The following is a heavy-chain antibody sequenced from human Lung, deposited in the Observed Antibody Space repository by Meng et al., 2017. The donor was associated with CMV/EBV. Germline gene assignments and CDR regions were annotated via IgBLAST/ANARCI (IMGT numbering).Heavy chain of an antibody. Sequence: GGSLRLSXAASGFTFSSYSMNWVRQAPGKGLEWVSSISSSSSYIYYADSVKGRFTISRDNAKNSLYLQMNSLRAEDTAVYYCARDNSYGGEYYFDYWGQGTLVTVSS. D-gene: IGHD5-18*01. CDR2: ISSSSSYI. CDR1: GFTFSSYS. V-gene: IGHV3-21*01. CDR3: ARDNSYGGEYYFDY. J-gene: IGHJ4*02.